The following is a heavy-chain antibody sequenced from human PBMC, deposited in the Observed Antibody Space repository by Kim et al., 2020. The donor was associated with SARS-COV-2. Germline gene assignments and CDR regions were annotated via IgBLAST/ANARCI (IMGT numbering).Heavy chain of an antibody. V-gene: IGHV1-8*01. CDR3: ARVLGGTMIVVVMTYYYYGMDD. J-gene: IGHJ6*02. D-gene: IGHD3-22*01. CDR2: MNPNSGNP. Sequence: ASVKVSCKASGYTFTSYDINWVRQATGQGLEWMGWMNPNSGNPGYAQKFQGRVTMTRNTSISTAYMELSILRSEDTAVYYCARVLGGTMIVVVMTYYYYGMDDWGQGTTVTVSS. CDR1: GYTFTSYD.